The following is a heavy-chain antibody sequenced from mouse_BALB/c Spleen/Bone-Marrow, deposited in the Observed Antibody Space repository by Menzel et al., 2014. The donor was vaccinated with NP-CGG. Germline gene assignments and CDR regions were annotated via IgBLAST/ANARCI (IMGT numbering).Heavy chain of an antibody. J-gene: IGHJ4*01. CDR1: GISITTGNYR. D-gene: IGHD1-1*02. Sequence: EVKLMEPGPGLVKPSQTVSLTCTVTGISITTGNYRWSWIRQFPGNKLEWIGYIYYSGTITYNPSLTSRTTITRDTSKNQFFLEMNSLTAEDTATYYCARDGNYAMDYWGQGTSVTVSS. CDR2: IYYSGTI. V-gene: IGHV3-5*02. CDR3: ARDGNYAMDY.